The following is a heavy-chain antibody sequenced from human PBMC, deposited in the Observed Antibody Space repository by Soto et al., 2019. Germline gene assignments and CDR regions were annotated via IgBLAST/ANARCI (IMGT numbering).Heavy chain of an antibody. D-gene: IGHD5-12*01. CDR1: GFSLSNARMG. Sequence: SGPTLVNPTETLTLTCPVSGFSLSNARMGVSWIRQPPGKALEWLAHIFSNDEKSYSTSLKSRLTISKDTSKSQVVLTMTNMDPVDTATYYCARPSGYDYLSPWFDPWGQGTMVTVSS. CDR3: ARPSGYDYLSPWFDP. J-gene: IGHJ5*02. V-gene: IGHV2-26*01. CDR2: IFSNDEK.